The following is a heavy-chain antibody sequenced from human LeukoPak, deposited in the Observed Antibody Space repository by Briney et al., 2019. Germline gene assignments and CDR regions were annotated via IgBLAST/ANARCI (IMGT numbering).Heavy chain of an antibody. V-gene: IGHV3-53*01. Sequence: GGSLRLSCAASGFNVSSNYMSWVRQAPGKGLEWVSVIYSGGSTYYADSVKGRFTLSRDNSKNTLYLQMNSLRAEDTAVYYCARDKLGYCSSTSCSYYNFMDVWGKGTTVTVSS. CDR1: GFNVSSNY. D-gene: IGHD2-2*01. CDR3: ARDKLGYCSSTSCSYYNFMDV. CDR2: IYSGGST. J-gene: IGHJ6*03.